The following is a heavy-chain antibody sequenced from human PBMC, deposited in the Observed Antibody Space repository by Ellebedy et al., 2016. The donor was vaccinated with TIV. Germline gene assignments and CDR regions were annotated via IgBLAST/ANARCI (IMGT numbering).Heavy chain of an antibody. CDR3: ARDPGYCSSTSCWYNWFDP. CDR1: GGSISSYY. Sequence: PSETLSLTCTVSGGSISSYYWSWIRQPPGKGLEWVGFISYSGSTHYNPSLKSRVTISLDTSKHQFSLKLSSVTAADTAVYYCARDPGYCSSTSCWYNWFDPWGQGTLVTVSS. V-gene: IGHV4-59*01. J-gene: IGHJ5*02. CDR2: ISYSGST. D-gene: IGHD2-2*01.